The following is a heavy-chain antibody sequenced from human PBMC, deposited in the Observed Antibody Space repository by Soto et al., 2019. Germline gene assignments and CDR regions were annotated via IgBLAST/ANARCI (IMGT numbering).Heavy chain of an antibody. D-gene: IGHD3-9*01. J-gene: IGHJ4*02. CDR1: GFTFSSYG. Sequence: QVQLVESGGGVVQPGRSLRLSCAASGFTFSSYGMHWVRQAPGKGLEWVAVISYDGSNKYYADSVKGRFTISRDNSKNTLYLQMNSLRAEDTAVYYCAKVRVNYDIVTGYYRDYWGQGTLVTVSS. CDR2: ISYDGSNK. V-gene: IGHV3-30*18. CDR3: AKVRVNYDIVTGYYRDY.